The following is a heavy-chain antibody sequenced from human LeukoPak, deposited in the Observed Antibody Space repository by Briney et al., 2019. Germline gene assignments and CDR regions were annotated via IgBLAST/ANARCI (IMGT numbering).Heavy chain of an antibody. CDR3: ARVLSPDSATRSGGSSIDY. J-gene: IGHJ4*02. V-gene: IGHV4-34*01. D-gene: IGHD2-15*01. CDR2: INHSGST. CDR1: GRSFSGYY. Sequence: SETLSLTCAADGRSFSGYYWSLIRQPPGKGLEWIGEINHSGSTNYNPSLKSRVTISVDTSKNQFSLKLSSVTAADTAVYYCARVLSPDSATRSGGSSIDYWGQGTLVTVSS.